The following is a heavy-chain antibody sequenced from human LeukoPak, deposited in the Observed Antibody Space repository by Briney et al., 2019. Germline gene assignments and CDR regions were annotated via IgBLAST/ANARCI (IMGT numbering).Heavy chain of an antibody. V-gene: IGHV4-61*08. CDR3: ARRHYYNGRAYYFRDY. CDR2: ISYSGST. J-gene: IGHJ4*02. D-gene: IGHD3-22*01. CDR1: GGSISSGGYY. Sequence: SETQSLTCTVSGGSISSGGYYWSWLRQHPGKGLEWIGYISYSGSTNYNSSLKSRVTISLHTSKNQFSLRLSSLTAADTAVYYCARRHYYNGRAYYFRDYWGQGTLVTVSS.